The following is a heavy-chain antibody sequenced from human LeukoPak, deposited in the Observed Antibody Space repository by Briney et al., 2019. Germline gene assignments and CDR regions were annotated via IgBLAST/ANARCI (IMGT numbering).Heavy chain of an antibody. J-gene: IGHJ4*02. Sequence: SGPTLVKPTQTLTLTCSFSGFSLSTGGVGVGGIRQPPGKALEWLALIYWNDDRRFSPSLKSRLTITKDTSKNQVVLTMTNMDPVDTATYYCARRVLSWNSLDYWGQGTLVTVSS. CDR1: GFSLSTGGVG. D-gene: IGHD1-7*01. V-gene: IGHV2-5*01. CDR3: ARRVLSWNSLDY. CDR2: IYWNDDR.